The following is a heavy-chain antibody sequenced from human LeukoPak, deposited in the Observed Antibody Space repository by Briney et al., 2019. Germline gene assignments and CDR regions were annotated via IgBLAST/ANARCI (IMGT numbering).Heavy chain of an antibody. J-gene: IGHJ4*02. CDR3: AKDGGDYFDY. V-gene: IGHV3-23*01. D-gene: IGHD3-3*01. Sequence: SGGSLRLSCAASGFTFSSYGMSWVRQAPGKGLEWVSAISGSGGSTYYADSVKGRFTISRDNSKNTLYLQMNNLRAEDTAVYYCAKDGGDYFDYWGQATLVTVSS. CDR2: ISGSGGST. CDR1: GFTFSSYG.